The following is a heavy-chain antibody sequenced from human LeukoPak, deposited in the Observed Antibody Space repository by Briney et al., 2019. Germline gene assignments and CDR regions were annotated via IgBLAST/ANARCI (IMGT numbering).Heavy chain of an antibody. CDR3: ARNILRFLEWFPHYYFDY. CDR1: GYSISSGYY. J-gene: IGHJ4*02. D-gene: IGHD3-3*01. V-gene: IGHV4-38-2*02. CDR2: INHSGST. Sequence: PSETLSLTCTVSGYSISSGYYWSWIRQPPGKGLEWIGEINHSGSTNYNPSLKSRVTISVDTSKNQFSLKLSSVTAADTAVYYCARNILRFLEWFPHYYFDYWGQGTLVTVSS.